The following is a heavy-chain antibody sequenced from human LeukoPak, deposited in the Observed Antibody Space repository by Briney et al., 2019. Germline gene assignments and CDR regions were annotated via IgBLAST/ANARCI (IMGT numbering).Heavy chain of an antibody. CDR2: IRYDGSNK. CDR1: GFTFSSYG. V-gene: IGHV3-30*02. D-gene: IGHD5/OR15-5a*01. CDR3: AKQMGSVLDAFDI. Sequence: GGSLRLSCAASGFTFSSYGMHWVRQAPGKGLEWVAFIRYDGSNKYYADSVKGRFTISRDNSKNTLYLQMNSLRAEDTAVYYCAKQMGSVLDAFDIWGQGTMVTVSS. J-gene: IGHJ3*02.